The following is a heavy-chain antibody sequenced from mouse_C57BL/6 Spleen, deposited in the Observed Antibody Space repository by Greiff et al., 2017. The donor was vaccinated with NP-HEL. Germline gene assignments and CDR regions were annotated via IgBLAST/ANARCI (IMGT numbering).Heavy chain of an antibody. J-gene: IGHJ3*01. D-gene: IGHD2-2*01. V-gene: IGHV1-5*01. Sequence: VQLQESGTVLARPGASVKMSCTTSGYTFTSYWMHWVKQRPGQGLEWIGAIYPGDGDTSYTQKFKGKAKLTAVTSASTAYMELSSLTNEDSAVYECTGGEGYDKDWFAYWGEGTLVTVSA. CDR2: IYPGDGDT. CDR3: TGGEGYDKDWFAY. CDR1: GYTFTSYW.